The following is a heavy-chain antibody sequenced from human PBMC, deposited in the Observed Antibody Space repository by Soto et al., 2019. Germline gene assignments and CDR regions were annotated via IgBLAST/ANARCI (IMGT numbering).Heavy chain of an antibody. CDR1: GFSLANYP. CDR3: AKGAHTNVGCPYYFES. D-gene: IGHD6-19*01. Sequence: GGSLRLSCVASGFSLANYPMNWVRQTPGKGLEWISYSSPRGDTIYYADSVEGRFTISRDNARNSLSLHMSSLRDEDSALYYCAKGAHTNVGCPYYFESWGQGVPVTVSS. J-gene: IGHJ4*02. CDR2: SSPRGDTI. V-gene: IGHV3-48*02.